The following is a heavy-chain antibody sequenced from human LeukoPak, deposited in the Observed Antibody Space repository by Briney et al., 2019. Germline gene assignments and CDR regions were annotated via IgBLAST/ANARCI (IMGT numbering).Heavy chain of an antibody. CDR2: IFGGGST. V-gene: IGHV3-66*02. CDR1: GFTVSNNY. D-gene: IGHD6-13*01. CDR3: ARGSPYDY. J-gene: IGHJ4*02. Sequence: GGSLRLSCAASGFTVSNNYMSWGRQAPGTGLEWVSVIFGGGSTYYAYSAKGRFTISRENSKNTMYLQMNSLRTEDTAVHYCARGSPYDYWGQGTLVSVSS.